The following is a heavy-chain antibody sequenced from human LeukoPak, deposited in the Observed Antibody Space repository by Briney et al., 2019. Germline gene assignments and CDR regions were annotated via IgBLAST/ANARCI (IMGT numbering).Heavy chain of an antibody. V-gene: IGHV5-10-1*01. CDR1: GYSFTTYW. J-gene: IGHJ6*02. D-gene: IGHD3-22*01. CDR2: VDPSDSYT. Sequence: GESLKISRKGSGYSFTTYWITWVRQMPGKGLEWMGRVDPSDSYTNYSPSFQGHFTISADKSISTAYLQWSSLKASDTAMYYCVRALYYYDSSGYSYGMDVWGQGTTVTVSS. CDR3: VRALYYYDSSGYSYGMDV.